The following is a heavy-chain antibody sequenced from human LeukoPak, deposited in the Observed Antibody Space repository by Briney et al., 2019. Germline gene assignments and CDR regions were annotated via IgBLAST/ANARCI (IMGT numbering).Heavy chain of an antibody. D-gene: IGHD2-2*01. CDR3: ARQEILGSSSLYFDY. CDR1: GGSISSYY. Sequence: SETLSLTCTVSGGSISSYYWSWIRQPAGKGLEWNGRIYTSGSTNYNPSLKSRVTMSVDTSKNQFSLKLSSVTAADTAVYYCARQEILGSSSLYFDYWGQGTLVTVSS. CDR2: IYTSGST. J-gene: IGHJ4*02. V-gene: IGHV4-4*07.